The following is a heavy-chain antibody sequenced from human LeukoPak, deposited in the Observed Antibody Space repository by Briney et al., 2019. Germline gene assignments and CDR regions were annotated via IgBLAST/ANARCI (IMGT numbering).Heavy chain of an antibody. CDR2: ISYDGSNK. CDR3: AREGIVVVPVVYGMDV. D-gene: IGHD2-2*01. Sequence: GGSLRLSCAASGFTFSSYAMHWVRQAPGKGLEWVAVISYDGSNKYYADSVRGRFTVSRDDSKNTLYLQMDSLRAEDTAVYYWAREGIVVVPVVYGMDVWGQGTTVTVSS. J-gene: IGHJ6*02. V-gene: IGHV3-30*04. CDR1: GFTFSSYA.